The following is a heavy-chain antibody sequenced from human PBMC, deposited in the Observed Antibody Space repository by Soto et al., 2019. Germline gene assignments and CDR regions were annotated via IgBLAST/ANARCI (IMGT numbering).Heavy chain of an antibody. CDR1: GGSISSGDYY. V-gene: IGHV4-30-4*01. CDR3: ARARGARYFDY. CDR2: IYYRGST. J-gene: IGHJ4*02. Sequence: QVQLQESGPGLVKPSQTLSLTCTVSGGSISSGDYYWSWIRQPPGKGLEWIGYIYYRGSTYYNPSLQCRVTLQVHTSKNQFPPKRSSVTAADTAVYYCARARGARYFDYWGQGTLVTVSS. D-gene: IGHD2-15*01.